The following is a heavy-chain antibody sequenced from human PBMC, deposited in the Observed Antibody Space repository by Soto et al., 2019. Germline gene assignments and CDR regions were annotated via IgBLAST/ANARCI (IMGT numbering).Heavy chain of an antibody. V-gene: IGHV1-18*01. J-gene: IGHJ6*02. CDR2: VSPYDGYT. D-gene: IGHD3-22*01. CDR3: ARGGYYDSSGSRNYFYYGMNV. Sequence: ASGRSPARLQVSSYGINWVRQAPGQGLEWLGWVSPYDGYTSYAQILQGRVSMTTDTSTKTAYMEVRSLRSDDTAVYYCARGGYYDSSGSRNYFYYGMNVWGQGTTVTVS. CDR1: VSSYG.